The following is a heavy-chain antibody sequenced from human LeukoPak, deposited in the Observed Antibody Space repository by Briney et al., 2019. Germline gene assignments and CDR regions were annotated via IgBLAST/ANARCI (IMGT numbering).Heavy chain of an antibody. CDR3: ARVRTTDPFDY. CDR1: GYSFTSYW. D-gene: IGHD1-1*01. Sequence: GESLKISCKGFGYSFTSYWISWVRQMPGKGLEWMGRIDPRDSYTNYSPSFQGHVTISGDKSISTAYLQWSSLKASDTAMYYCARVRTTDPFDYWGQGTLVTVSS. CDR2: IDPRDSYT. J-gene: IGHJ4*02. V-gene: IGHV5-10-1*01.